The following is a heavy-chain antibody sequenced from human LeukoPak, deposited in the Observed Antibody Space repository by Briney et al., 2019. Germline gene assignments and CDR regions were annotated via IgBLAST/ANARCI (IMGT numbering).Heavy chain of an antibody. CDR3: ASRRIVVVPAAILNWFDP. V-gene: IGHV4-39*01. J-gene: IGHJ5*02. CDR2: IYYSGST. CDR1: GGSISSSSYY. D-gene: IGHD2-2*02. Sequence: SETLSLTCTVSGGSISSSSYYWSWIRQPPGKGLEWIGSIYYSGSTYYNPSLKSRVTISVDTSKNQFSLKLSSVTAADTAVYYCASRRIVVVPAAILNWFDPWGQGTLVTVSS.